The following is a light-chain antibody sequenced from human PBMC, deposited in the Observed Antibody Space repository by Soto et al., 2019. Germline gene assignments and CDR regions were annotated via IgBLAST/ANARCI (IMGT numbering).Light chain of an antibody. CDR3: QQSFSSPPVT. CDR1: QSISTY. Sequence: DIQMTQSPSSLSASVGVRVTITCRASQSISTYLHWYQQKPGKAPKLLIYAASTLQSGVPSRFSGSGSGTDFTLTIYNLQPEDFATYFCQQSFSSPPVTFGQGTKVEIK. J-gene: IGKJ1*01. CDR2: AAS. V-gene: IGKV1-39*01.